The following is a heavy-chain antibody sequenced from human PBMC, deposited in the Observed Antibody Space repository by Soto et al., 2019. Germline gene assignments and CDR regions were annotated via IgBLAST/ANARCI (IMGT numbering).Heavy chain of an antibody. CDR3: ARDPYSSGWARFDY. CDR2: ISAYNGNT. CDR1: GYTFTSYG. J-gene: IGHJ4*02. D-gene: IGHD6-19*01. V-gene: IGHV1-18*01. Sequence: VASVKVPCKASGYTFTSYGISWVRQAPGQGLEWMGWISAYNGNTNYAQKLQGRVTMTTDTSTSTAYMELRGLRSDDTAVYYCARDPYSSGWARFDYWGQGTLVTVSS.